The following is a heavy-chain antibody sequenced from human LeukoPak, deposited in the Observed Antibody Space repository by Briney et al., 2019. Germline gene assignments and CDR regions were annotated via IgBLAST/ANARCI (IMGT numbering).Heavy chain of an antibody. CDR3: ARHFTVGGNYYFGH. CDR2: ISYTGST. D-gene: IGHD3-10*01. J-gene: IGHJ4*02. Sequence: SETLSLTCTVSSDSIPSPYWSWIRQSPGKGLEWIAYISYTGSTRYIPSFKSRVTVSIDTSKNQFSLRLTSVTAADTAVYYCARHFTVGGNYYFGHWDQGTPVTVSS. V-gene: IGHV4-59*08. CDR1: SDSIPSPY.